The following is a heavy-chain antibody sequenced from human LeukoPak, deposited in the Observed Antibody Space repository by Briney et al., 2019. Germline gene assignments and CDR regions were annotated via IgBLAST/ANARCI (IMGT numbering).Heavy chain of an antibody. CDR2: IYHSGST. CDR1: GGSISSGGYS. D-gene: IGHD4-23*01. J-gene: IGHJ1*01. CDR3: ARGNSENFQQ. Sequence: SQTLSLTCAVSGGSISSGGYSWSWTRQPPGKGLEWIGYIYHSGSTYYNPSLKSRVTISVDSSKNQFSLKLSSVTAADTAVYYCARGNSENFQQWGQGTLVTVSS. V-gene: IGHV4-30-2*01.